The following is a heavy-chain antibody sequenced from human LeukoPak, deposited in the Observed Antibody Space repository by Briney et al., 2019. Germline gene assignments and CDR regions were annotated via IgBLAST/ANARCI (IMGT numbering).Heavy chain of an antibody. CDR1: GFTFDDYA. CDR2: ISWNSGSI. V-gene: IGHV3-9*01. J-gene: IGHJ4*02. Sequence: HTGRSLRLSCAASGFTFDDYAMHRVRQAPGKGLEWVSGISWNSGSIGYADSVKGRFTISRDNAKNSLYLQMNSLRAEDTALYYCAKGPGYYDSSGSTDYWGQGTLVTVSS. D-gene: IGHD3-22*01. CDR3: AKGPGYYDSSGSTDY.